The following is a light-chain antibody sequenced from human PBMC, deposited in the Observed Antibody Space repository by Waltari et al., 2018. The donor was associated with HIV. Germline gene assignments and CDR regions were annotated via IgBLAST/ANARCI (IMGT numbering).Light chain of an antibody. V-gene: IGLV2-23*01. CDR3: SSYTSFSTVL. CDR1: SSDVGTYSL. J-gene: IGLJ2*01. CDR2: EGN. Sequence: QSALTQPASVSGSPGQSITISCTGTSSDVGTYSLVSWYQHHPGTAPKLMIYEGNKLPSGVSNRFSGSKSGNTASLTSSGLQAEDEADYYCSSYTSFSTVLFGGGTKLTVL.